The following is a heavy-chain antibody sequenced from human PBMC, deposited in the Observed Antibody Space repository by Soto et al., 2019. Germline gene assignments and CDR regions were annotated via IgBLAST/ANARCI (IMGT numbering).Heavy chain of an antibody. CDR2: VYYTGRN. J-gene: IGHJ4*02. CDR3: ARDYDYFDX. CDR1: GGSFKSGSYY. Sequence: SETLSLTCTVSGGSFKSGSYYWSWVRQPPGKGLEWIGYVYYTGRNSYSPSLKSRVTISADTSKNQFSLILTSVTAADTAVYYCARDYDYFDXWGQGSLVTVSX. V-gene: IGHV4-61*01. D-gene: IGHD3-16*01.